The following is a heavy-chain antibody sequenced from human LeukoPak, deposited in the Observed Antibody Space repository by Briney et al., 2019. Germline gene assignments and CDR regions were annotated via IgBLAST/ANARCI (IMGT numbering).Heavy chain of an antibody. CDR1: GDSITICY. CDR3: ARDSSYCRTAYSEN. V-gene: IGHV4-4*07. J-gene: IGHJ4*02. D-gene: IGHD2-15*01. Sequence: SETLSLTCTVSGDSITICYWSWIRQPAGERLEWIGRLYPSGSTNYNSSLKSRVTMSLDTSQNHFSLNLKSVTAADTALYYCARDSSYCRTAYSENWGPGSLVTGSP. CDR2: LYPSGST.